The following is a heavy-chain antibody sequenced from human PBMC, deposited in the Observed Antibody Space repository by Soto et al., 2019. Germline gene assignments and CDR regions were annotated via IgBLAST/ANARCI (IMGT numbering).Heavy chain of an antibody. V-gene: IGHV3-48*03. D-gene: IGHD6-6*01. CDR2: ISDGGSSI. J-gene: IGHJ6*02. CDR3: ARARLAARYGLDV. CDR1: GFTFSSYE. Sequence: GGSLRLSCVASGFTFSSYEMKWVRQAPGTGLEWLSYISDGGSSIYYADSVEGRFTISRDNAKNSLYLQMNSLRAEDTAVYYCARARLAARYGLDVWGQGTTLTVYS.